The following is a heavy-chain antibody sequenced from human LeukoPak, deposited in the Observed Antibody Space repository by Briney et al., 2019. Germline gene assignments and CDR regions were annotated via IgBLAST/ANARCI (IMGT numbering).Heavy chain of an antibody. D-gene: IGHD1-26*01. V-gene: IGHV4-30-4*08. J-gene: IGHJ3*02. CDR2: IYYSGST. Sequence: TSETLSLTCTVSGGSISSGDYYWSWIRQPPGKGLEWIGDIYYSGSTYYNPSLKSRVTISVDTSKNQFSLKLSSVTAADTAVYYCAREIVGDAFDIWGQGTMVTVSS. CDR1: GGSISSGDYY. CDR3: AREIVGDAFDI.